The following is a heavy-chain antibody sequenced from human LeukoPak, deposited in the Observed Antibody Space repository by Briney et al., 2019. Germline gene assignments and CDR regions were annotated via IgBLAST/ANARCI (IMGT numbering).Heavy chain of an antibody. CDR1: GYSFTSYW. CDR2: IYPGDSDT. Sequence: GESLKISCKGSGYSFTSYWIGWVRQMPGKGLEWMGIIYPGDSDTRYSPSFQGQVTISADKSIGTAYLQWSSLKASDTAMYYCARPHCSSTSCYWFYDYWGQGTLVTVSS. V-gene: IGHV5-51*01. J-gene: IGHJ4*02. D-gene: IGHD2-2*01. CDR3: ARPHCSSTSCYWFYDY.